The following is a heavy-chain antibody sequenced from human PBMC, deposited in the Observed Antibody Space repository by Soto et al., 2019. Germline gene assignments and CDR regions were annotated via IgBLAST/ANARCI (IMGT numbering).Heavy chain of an antibody. Sequence: SETLSLTCTVSCGSISSSSYYWGWIRQPPGKGLEWIGSIYYSGSTYYNPSLKSRVTISVDTSKNQFSLKLSSVTAADTAVYYCARPSRLRFLESPLDVWGQGTTVTVSS. CDR3: ARPSRLRFLESPLDV. J-gene: IGHJ6*02. CDR1: CGSISSSSYY. V-gene: IGHV4-39*01. CDR2: IYYSGST. D-gene: IGHD3-3*01.